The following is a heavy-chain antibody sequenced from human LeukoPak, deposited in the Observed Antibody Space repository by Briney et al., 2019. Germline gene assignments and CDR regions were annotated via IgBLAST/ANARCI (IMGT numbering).Heavy chain of an antibody. V-gene: IGHV3-64D*09. Sequence: GRCLTLSCSASGFTFSSYAIQWVRQAAGEGREYVSNLSSNGGTTYYTDSVKGRFTISRDNSKNTLYLQMSSLRVEDTSIYSCVKGQLPQLVSNFASWGQGTLVTVSS. CDR2: LSSNGGTT. CDR3: VKGQLPQLVSNFAS. D-gene: IGHD6-13*01. J-gene: IGHJ4*02. CDR1: GFTFSSYA.